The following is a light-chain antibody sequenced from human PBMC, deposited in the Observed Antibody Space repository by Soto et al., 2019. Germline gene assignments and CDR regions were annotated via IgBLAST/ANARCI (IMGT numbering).Light chain of an antibody. CDR2: KIS. CDR1: QSLVHSDGNTY. J-gene: IGKJ2*03. V-gene: IGKV2-24*01. CDR3: VQKTKFPS. Sequence: VLTQAPLSSVVTLGQPASISCKSNQSLVHSDGNTYLSWLQQRPGQPPRLLIHKISNRFSGVSDRFSGSEAGIDFTQKISRVEADDVGVYYCVQKTKFPSLGQWTKMEI.